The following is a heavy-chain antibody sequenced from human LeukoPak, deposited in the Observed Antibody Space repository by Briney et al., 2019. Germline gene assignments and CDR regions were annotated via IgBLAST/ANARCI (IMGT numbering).Heavy chain of an antibody. Sequence: GGSLRLSCAASGFTFSNAWMSWVRQAPGKGLEWVGRIKSKTDGGTTDYAAPVKGRFTISGDDSKNTLYLQMNSLKTEDTAVYYCTTDYDILTGFILGWGQGTLVTVSS. D-gene: IGHD3-9*01. CDR2: IKSKTDGGTT. V-gene: IGHV3-15*01. J-gene: IGHJ4*02. CDR3: TTDYDILTGFILG. CDR1: GFTFSNAW.